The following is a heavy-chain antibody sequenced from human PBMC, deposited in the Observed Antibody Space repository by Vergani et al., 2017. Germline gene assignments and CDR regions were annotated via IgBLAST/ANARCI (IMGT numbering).Heavy chain of an antibody. CDR2: LSASDRRT. Sequence: EVQLLESGGALVQPGGSLRLSCAASGFTFIMHAMSWVRQAPGKGLEWVSTLSASDRRTHYADSVKGRFTISRDISKNTLFLEMNSLRTEDTATYFCAKGLGITLTAVWGGLDSWGPGTVVLVSS. D-gene: IGHD3-16*01. J-gene: IGHJ4*02. CDR3: AKGLGITLTAVWGGLDS. V-gene: IGHV3-23*01. CDR1: GFTFIMHA.